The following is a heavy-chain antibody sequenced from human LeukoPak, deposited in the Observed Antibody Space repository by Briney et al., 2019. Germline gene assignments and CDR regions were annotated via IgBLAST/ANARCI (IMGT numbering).Heavy chain of an antibody. CDR2: IYYSGST. D-gene: IGHD3-10*01. CDR1: GGSISSYY. CDR3: ARARMVRGARFDP. Sequence: SETLSLTCTVSGGSISSYYWSWIRQPPGKGLEGIGYIYYSGSTNYNPSLKSRVTISVDTSKNQFSLKLSSVTAADTAVYYCARARMVRGARFDPWGQGTLVTVSS. J-gene: IGHJ5*02. V-gene: IGHV4-59*01.